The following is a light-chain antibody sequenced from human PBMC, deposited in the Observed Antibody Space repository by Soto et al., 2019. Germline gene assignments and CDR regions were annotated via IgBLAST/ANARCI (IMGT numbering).Light chain of an antibody. CDR1: QDVRKY. V-gene: IGKV1-33*01. CDR2: DAS. CDR3: QQRHNLPHT. Sequence: DIQMTQSPSSLSASVGDRVTITCQASQDVRKYLSWYQQKARKAPKLLIYDASNLETGVPSRFSGSGSGTEFTFTISSLQHEDIATYYCQQRHNLPHTFGPGTKVDIK. J-gene: IGKJ3*01.